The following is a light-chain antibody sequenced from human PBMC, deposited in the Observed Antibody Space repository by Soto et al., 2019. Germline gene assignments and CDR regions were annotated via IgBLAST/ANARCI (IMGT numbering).Light chain of an antibody. CDR2: SAS. J-gene: IGKJ3*01. CDR3: QQYGNSPCT. Sequence: EIVLTQSPGTLSLSPGERATLSCRASQSVSSSYLAWYQQKPGQAPRLLSYSASSRDTGIPDRGSGSGSGTDVTLTISRLETEDFAVYYCQQYGNSPCTFGPGTKVDIK. V-gene: IGKV3-20*01. CDR1: QSVSSSY.